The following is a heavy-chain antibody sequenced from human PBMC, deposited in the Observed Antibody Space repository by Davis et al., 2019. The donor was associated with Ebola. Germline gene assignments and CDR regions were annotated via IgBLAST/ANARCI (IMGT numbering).Heavy chain of an antibody. CDR3: AREGFYFYGMDV. Sequence: GGSLRLSCAASGFTFSNYAMSWVRQAPGKGLEWVSYITSSSRTKYYTDSVKGRFTISRDNSKNLLLLEMSSLRAEDTAVYYCAREGFYFYGMDVWGQGTTVTVSS. CDR2: ITSSSRTK. V-gene: IGHV3-48*04. J-gene: IGHJ6*02. D-gene: IGHD2/OR15-2a*01. CDR1: GFTFSNYA.